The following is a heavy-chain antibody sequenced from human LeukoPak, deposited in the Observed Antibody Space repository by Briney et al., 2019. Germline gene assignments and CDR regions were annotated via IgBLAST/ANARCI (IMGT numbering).Heavy chain of an antibody. CDR1: GFIFSSYW. Sequence: GGSLRLSCAASGFIFSSYWMSWVRQAPGQGLEWVANIKQDGSEKDYVDSVKGRFTISRDNAQSSLYLQMNRLRAEDTAVYYCARDNRDVTDAFDIWGQGTLVTVSS. D-gene: IGHD3-10*01. CDR2: IKQDGSEK. J-gene: IGHJ3*02. V-gene: IGHV3-7*04. CDR3: ARDNRDVTDAFDI.